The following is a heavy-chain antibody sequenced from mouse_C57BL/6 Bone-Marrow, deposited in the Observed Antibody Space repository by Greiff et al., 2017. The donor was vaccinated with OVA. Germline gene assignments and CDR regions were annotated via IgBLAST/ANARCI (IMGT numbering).Heavy chain of an antibody. D-gene: IGHD2-4*01. CDR3: ARGYDYDEGARFDY. CDR1: GYTFTDYY. J-gene: IGHJ2*01. Sequence: VQLQQSGPELVKPGASVKISCKASGYTFTDYYMNWVKQSHGKSLEWIGDINPNNGGTSYNQKFKGKATLTVDKSSSTAYMELCSLTSEDSAVYYCARGYDYDEGARFDYWGQGTTLTVSS. V-gene: IGHV1-26*01. CDR2: INPNNGGT.